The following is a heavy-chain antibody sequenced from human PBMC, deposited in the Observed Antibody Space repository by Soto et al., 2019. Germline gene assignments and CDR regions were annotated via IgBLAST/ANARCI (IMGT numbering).Heavy chain of an antibody. CDR3: AREDIVVVVAATPDY. Sequence: QVQLVESGGGVVQPGRSLRLSCAAYGFTFSSYAMHWIRQAPGKGLEWVAVISYDGSNKYYADSVKGRFTISRDNSKNTLYLQMNSLRAEDTAVYYCAREDIVVVVAATPDYWGQGTLVTVSS. CDR1: GFTFSSYA. CDR2: ISYDGSNK. D-gene: IGHD2-15*01. V-gene: IGHV3-30-3*01. J-gene: IGHJ4*02.